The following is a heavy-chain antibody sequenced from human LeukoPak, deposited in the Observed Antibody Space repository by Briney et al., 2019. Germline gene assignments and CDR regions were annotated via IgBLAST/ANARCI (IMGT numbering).Heavy chain of an antibody. J-gene: IGHJ4*02. CDR1: GGSISNHY. V-gene: IGHV4-4*09. Sequence: SETLSLTCTVSGGSISNHYWSWIRQPPGRGLGWIGYIYTSGSTNYNPSLKSRVTISIDTSRNQFSLKLISVTAADTAVYYCARPRVPAAASPFDYWGQGSLVTVSS. CDR3: ARPRVPAAASPFDY. CDR2: IYTSGST. D-gene: IGHD2-2*01.